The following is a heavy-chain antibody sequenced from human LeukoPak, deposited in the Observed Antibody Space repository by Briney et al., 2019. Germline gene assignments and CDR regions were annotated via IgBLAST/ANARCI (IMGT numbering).Heavy chain of an antibody. CDR2: INPNSGGT. CDR3: ARLGFGYDSSGYYFPFDY. V-gene: IGHV1-2*02. Sequence: ASVKVSCKTSGYTFTAYYMHWVRQAPGQGLEWMGWINPNSGGTNYAQKFQGRVTMTRDTSISTAYMELSRLRSDDTAVYYCARLGFGYDSSGYYFPFDYWGQGTLVTVSS. J-gene: IGHJ4*02. CDR1: GYTFTAYY. D-gene: IGHD3-22*01.